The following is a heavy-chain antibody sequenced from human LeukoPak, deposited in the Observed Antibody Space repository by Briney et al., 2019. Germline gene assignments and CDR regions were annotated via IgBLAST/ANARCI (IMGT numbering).Heavy chain of an antibody. CDR1: GFTFSSY. CDR2: ISSTSSYI. Sequence: GGSLRLFCAASGFTFSSYMNWVRQAPGKGLEWVSSISSTSSYIYYADSVKGRFTISRDNAKNSLYPQMNSLRADDTAVYYCARGQSRYFDWYLGFFDYWGQGTLVTVSS. D-gene: IGHD3-9*01. CDR3: ARGQSRYFDWYLGFFDY. J-gene: IGHJ4*02. V-gene: IGHV3-21*01.